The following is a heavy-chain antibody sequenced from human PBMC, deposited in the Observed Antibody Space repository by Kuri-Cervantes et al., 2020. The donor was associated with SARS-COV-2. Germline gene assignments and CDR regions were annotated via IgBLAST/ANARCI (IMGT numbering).Heavy chain of an antibody. CDR2: MNPNSGNT. CDR3: ARALPGAFDI. V-gene: IGHV1-8*02. J-gene: IGHJ3*02. CDR1: GYTFTSYD. Sequence: ASVKVSCKASGYTFTSYDINWVRQATGQGLEWMGWMNPNSGNTGYAQKFQGRVTMTRDTSISTAYMELSRLRSDDTAVYYCARALPGAFDIWGQGTMVTVSS.